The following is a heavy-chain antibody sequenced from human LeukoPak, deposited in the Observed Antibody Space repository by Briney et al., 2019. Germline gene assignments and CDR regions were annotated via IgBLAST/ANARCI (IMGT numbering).Heavy chain of an antibody. CDR2: IYPRDGST. V-gene: IGHV1-46*01. CDR3: ARPSSGYYDFWSGYYWSGWFDP. J-gene: IGHJ5*02. CDR1: GYTFTINY. Sequence: ASVNVSCTASGYTFTINYIHWVRQAPGQGLEWMGMIYPRDGSTSYAQKFQGRVTVTRDTSTSTVHMELSGLRSEDTAVYYCARPSSGYYDFWSGYYWSGWFDPWGQGTLVTVSS. D-gene: IGHD3-3*01.